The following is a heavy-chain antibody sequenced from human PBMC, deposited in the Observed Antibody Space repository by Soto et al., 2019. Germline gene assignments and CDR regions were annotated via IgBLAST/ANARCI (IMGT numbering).Heavy chain of an antibody. V-gene: IGHV4-38-2*01. J-gene: IGHJ4*02. Sequence: SETLSLTCAVSGDSISSGAWWSWVRQSPGKGLQWIGSIYYSGSTYNNPSLRSRVSMSIDTSKDQFSLKLKSVTAADTALYFCARQRTSVVTQAYFDVWGPGSLVTVSS. CDR2: IYYSGST. CDR3: ARQRTSVVTQAYFDV. CDR1: GDSISSGAW. D-gene: IGHD2-21*02.